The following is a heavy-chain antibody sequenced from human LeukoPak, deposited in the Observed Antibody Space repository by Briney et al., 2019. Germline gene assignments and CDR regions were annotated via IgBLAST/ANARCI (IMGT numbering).Heavy chain of an antibody. D-gene: IGHD3-10*01. CDR3: ARAPKFRGVIIQAEFDP. CDR2: IIPIFGTA. J-gene: IGHJ5*02. CDR1: GGTFSSYA. Sequence: SVKVSCKAPGGTFSSYAISWVRQAPGQGLEWMGGIIPIFGTANYAQKFQGRVTITTDESTSTAYMELSSLRSEDTAVYYCARAPKFRGVIIQAEFDPWGQGTLVTVSS. V-gene: IGHV1-69*05.